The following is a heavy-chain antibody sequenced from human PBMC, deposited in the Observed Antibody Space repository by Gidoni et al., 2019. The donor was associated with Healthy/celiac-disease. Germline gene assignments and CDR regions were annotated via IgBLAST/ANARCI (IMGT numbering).Heavy chain of an antibody. CDR3: ARDGGLVVPAAADYYYYGMDV. CDR1: GGTFSSYA. D-gene: IGHD2-2*01. J-gene: IGHJ6*02. CDR2: IIPIFGTA. V-gene: IGHV1-69*01. Sequence: QVQLVQSGAEVKKPGSSVKVSCKASGGTFSSYAISWVRQAPGQGLEWMGGIIPIFGTANYAQKFQGRVTITADESTSTAYMELSSLRSEDTAVYYCARDGGLVVPAAADYYYYGMDVWGQGTTVTVSS.